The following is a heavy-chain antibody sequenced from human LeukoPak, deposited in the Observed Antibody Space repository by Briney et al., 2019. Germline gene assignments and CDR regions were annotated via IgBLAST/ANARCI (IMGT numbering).Heavy chain of an antibody. D-gene: IGHD3-10*01. CDR1: GFNFGEFW. V-gene: IGHV3-7*01. J-gene: IGHJ4*02. CDR2: IKEDGSEK. Sequence: GGSLRLSCAASGFNFGEFWMAWVRQTPGKGLEWVADIKEDGSEKFYVDSVKGRFTISRDNSKNSLDLQMNRLRGDDTALYFCVRDSRPGGAMGSCHNFDLWGLGTLVTVSS. CDR3: VRDSRPGGAMGSCHNFDL.